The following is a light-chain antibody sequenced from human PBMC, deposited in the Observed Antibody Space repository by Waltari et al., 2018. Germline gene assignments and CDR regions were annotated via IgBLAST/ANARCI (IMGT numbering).Light chain of an antibody. CDR2: DVS. V-gene: IGLV2-14*03. CDR1: TSGVGSYQY. Sequence: QSALTQPASVSGSPGQSITISCTGITSGVGSYQYVSWFQQHPDKAPKLLIFDVSNRPSGVSNRFSGSKSDNTASLTISGLQAEDEADYYCSLYTGSTTLRVVFGGGTRVTVL. CDR3: SLYTGSTTLRVV. J-gene: IGLJ2*01.